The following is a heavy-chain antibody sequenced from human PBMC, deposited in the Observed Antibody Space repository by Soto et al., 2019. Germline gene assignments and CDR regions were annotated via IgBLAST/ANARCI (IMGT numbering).Heavy chain of an antibody. J-gene: IGHJ5*02. CDR3: ARDDRSGQLVPGWFDP. CDR2: INHSGST. D-gene: IGHD6-6*01. Sequence: SETLSLTCAVYGGSFSGYYWSWIRQPPGKGLEWIGEINHSGSTNYNPSLKSRVTISVDTSKNQFSLKLSSVTAADTAVYYCARDDRSGQLVPGWFDPWGQGTLVTVSS. V-gene: IGHV4-34*01. CDR1: GGSFSGYY.